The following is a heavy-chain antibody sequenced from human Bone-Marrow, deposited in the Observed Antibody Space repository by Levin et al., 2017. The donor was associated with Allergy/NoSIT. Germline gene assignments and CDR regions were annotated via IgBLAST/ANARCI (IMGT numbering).Heavy chain of an antibody. J-gene: IGHJ4*02. CDR1: GFNFSNYW. CDR2: INSDGSNV. V-gene: IGHV3-74*01. CDR3: ARDPWGIGTFDY. Sequence: PGGSLRLSCAASGFNFSNYWMHWVRQAPGKGLVWVSRINSDGSNVGFADSVKGRFTVSRDSAKNTVYLQIDSPRTEDTAVYYCARDPWGIGTFDYWGQGTLVTVSS. D-gene: IGHD3-16*01.